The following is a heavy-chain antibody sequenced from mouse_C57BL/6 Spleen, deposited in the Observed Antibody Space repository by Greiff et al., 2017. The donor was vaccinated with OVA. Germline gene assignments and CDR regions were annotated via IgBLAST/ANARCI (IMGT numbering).Heavy chain of an antibody. CDR1: GYTFTSYW. CDR2: INPSNGGT. J-gene: IGHJ2*01. Sequence: QVQLQQPGTDLVKPGASVKLSCKASGYTFTSYWMPWVQQRPGQGLAWIGTINPSNGGTNYNEKLKSKATLTVDKSSSTAYMQLSSLTSEDSAVYYCARCCGSSLYYFDYWGQGTTLTVSS. D-gene: IGHD1-1*01. CDR3: ARCCGSSLYYFDY. V-gene: IGHV1-53*01.